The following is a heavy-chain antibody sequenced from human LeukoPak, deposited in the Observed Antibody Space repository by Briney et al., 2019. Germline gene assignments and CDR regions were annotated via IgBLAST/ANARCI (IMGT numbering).Heavy chain of an antibody. CDR3: ASGGYCSSTGCYPNWFDP. D-gene: IGHD2-2*01. CDR1: GGSITSYY. CDR2: ISYSGST. Sequence: PSETLSLTRTVSGGSITSYYWSWIRQPPGKGLEWIGYISYSGSTNYNPSLKSRVTISLDTSKNQFSLKLSSVTAADTAVYYCASGGYCSSTGCYPNWFDPWGQGTLVTVSS. V-gene: IGHV4-59*01. J-gene: IGHJ5*02.